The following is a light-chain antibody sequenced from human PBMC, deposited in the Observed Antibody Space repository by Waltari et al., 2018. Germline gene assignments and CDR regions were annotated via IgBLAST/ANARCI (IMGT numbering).Light chain of an antibody. CDR3: SSYTSSSTPV. V-gene: IGLV2-14*01. Sequence: QSALTQPASVSGSPGQSITISCTGTSSDVGGYNYVSWYQQHPGKAPKLMSYEVSKRPSGVSNRLSGSKPGNTASLTISGLQAEYEAEYYCSSYTSSSTPVFGGGTKLTVL. J-gene: IGLJ2*01. CDR1: SSDVGGYNY. CDR2: EVS.